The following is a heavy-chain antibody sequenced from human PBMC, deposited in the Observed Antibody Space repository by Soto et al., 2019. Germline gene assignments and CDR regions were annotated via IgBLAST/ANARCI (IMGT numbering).Heavy chain of an antibody. Sequence: EVQLVESGGGLVQPGGSLRLSCADSGFTFSSYWMSWVRQAPGKGLEWVANIKQDGNEEYYVDSVKGRFTISRDNAKNSLYLQMNSLRAEDTAVYYCARVASLAAFYWGQGTLVTVSS. CDR3: ARVASLAAFY. V-gene: IGHV3-7*05. J-gene: IGHJ4*02. CDR1: GFTFSSYW. CDR2: IKQDGNEE. D-gene: IGHD6-6*01.